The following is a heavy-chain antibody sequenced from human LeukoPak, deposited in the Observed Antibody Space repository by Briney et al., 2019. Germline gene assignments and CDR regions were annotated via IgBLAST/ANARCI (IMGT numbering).Heavy chain of an antibody. Sequence: ASAQSFSWASSETITSNYMNWVRHPPGQRLEWMVIINPSGGSTSYAQKFQGRVTMTRDTSTSTVYMELSSLRSEDTAVYHCARDLTSFYGGNQYYFDYWGQGTLVTVSS. CDR1: SETITSNY. V-gene: IGHV1-46*01. D-gene: IGHD4-23*01. CDR3: ARDLTSFYGGNQYYFDY. J-gene: IGHJ4*02. CDR2: INPSGGST.